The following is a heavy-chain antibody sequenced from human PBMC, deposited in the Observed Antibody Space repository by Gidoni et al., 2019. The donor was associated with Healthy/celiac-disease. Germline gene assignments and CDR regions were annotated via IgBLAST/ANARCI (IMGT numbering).Heavy chain of an antibody. Sequence: QVQLVQSGAEVKKPGASVKVSCKASGYTFTSYYMHWVRQAPGQGLEWMGIINPSGGSTSYAQKFQGRVTMTRDTSTSTVYMELSSLRSEDTAVYYCARGHCSSTSCYSWGYYFDYWGQGTLVTVSS. J-gene: IGHJ4*02. CDR2: INPSGGST. CDR1: GYTFTSYY. V-gene: IGHV1-46*01. CDR3: ARGHCSSTSCYSWGYYFDY. D-gene: IGHD2-2*01.